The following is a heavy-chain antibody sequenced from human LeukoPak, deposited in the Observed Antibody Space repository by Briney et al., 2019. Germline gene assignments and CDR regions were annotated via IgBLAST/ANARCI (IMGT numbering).Heavy chain of an antibody. CDR3: ASGVGGPDY. CDR1: GGSFSGYY. CDR2: INHSGRT. D-gene: IGHD2-15*01. V-gene: IGHV4-34*01. J-gene: IGHJ4*02. Sequence: PSETLSLTCAVYGGSFSGYYWSWIRQPPGKGLEWIGEINHSGRTNYNPSLKSRVTISVDTSKNQFSLKLSSVTAADTAVYYCASGVGGPDYWGQGTLVTVSS.